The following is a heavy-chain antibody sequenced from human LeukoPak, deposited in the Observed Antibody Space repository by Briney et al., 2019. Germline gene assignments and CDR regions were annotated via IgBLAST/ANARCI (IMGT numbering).Heavy chain of an antibody. D-gene: IGHD5-18*01. J-gene: IGHJ3*02. V-gene: IGHV3-9*03. CDR3: AKGPVDTAMVDGFDT. CDR1: GFTFDDYA. CDR2: ISWNSVRI. Sequence: GGSLRLSCAASGFTFDDYAMHCGRDAPGKGLGWVSGISWNSVRIGYAASVKGRFTIYRDNAKSSLYLQMNSLRAQDMALYYCAKGPVDTAMVDGFDTWGQGTMVTVSS.